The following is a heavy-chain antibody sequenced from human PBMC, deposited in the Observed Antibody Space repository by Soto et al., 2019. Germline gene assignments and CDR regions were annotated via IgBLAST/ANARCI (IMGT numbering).Heavy chain of an antibody. CDR1: GFTLGSHR. Sequence: DVQLVESGGGLVQPGGSLRVSCAASGFTLGSHRIHWVRQAPGKGLEWVSRIDTDGGGTSYADSVKGRFTISTDNAKNTVYLQMNGLRAEDTAVYFCASVFDLWGEGTLVTVYS. CDR3: ASVFDL. J-gene: IGHJ5*02. CDR2: IDTDGGGT. V-gene: IGHV3-74*01.